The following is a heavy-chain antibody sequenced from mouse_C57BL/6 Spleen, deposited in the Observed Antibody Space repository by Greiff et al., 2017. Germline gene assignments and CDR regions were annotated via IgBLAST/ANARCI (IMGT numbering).Heavy chain of an antibody. CDR2: IYPGNSDT. J-gene: IGHJ2*01. V-gene: IGHV1-5*01. Sequence: VQLQQSGTVLARPGASVKMSCKTSGYTFTSYWMHWVKQRPGQGLEWIGAIYPGNSDTSYNQKFKGKAKLTAVTSASTAYMELSSLTNEDSAVYYCTGGGYSPFDYWGQGTTLTVSS. CDR3: TGGGYSPFDY. D-gene: IGHD2-3*01. CDR1: GYTFTSYW.